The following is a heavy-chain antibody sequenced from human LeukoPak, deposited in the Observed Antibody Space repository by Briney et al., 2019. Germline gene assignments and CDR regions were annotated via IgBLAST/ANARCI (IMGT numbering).Heavy chain of an antibody. CDR1: GYSISSGYY. CDR2: INHSGST. J-gene: IGHJ4*02. V-gene: IGHV4-38-2*01. D-gene: IGHD6-13*01. Sequence: SETLSLTCAVSGYSISSGYYWGWIRQPPGKGLEWIGEINHSGSTNYNPSLKSRVTISVDTSKNQFSLKLSSVTAADTAVYYCARSGARGSWKLWYYFDYWGQGTLVTVSS. CDR3: ARSGARGSWKLWYYFDY.